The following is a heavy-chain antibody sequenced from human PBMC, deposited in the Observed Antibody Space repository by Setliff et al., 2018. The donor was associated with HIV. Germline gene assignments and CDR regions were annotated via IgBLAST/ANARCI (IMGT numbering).Heavy chain of an antibody. Sequence: GASVKVSCKASGYTFTSYYMHWVRQAPGQGLEWMGIINPSGGSTSYAQKFQGRVTMTRDTSTSTAYMELSSLRSEDTAVYYCARNPRIAVAGTDYYYYMDVWGKGTTVTVSS. CDR3: ARNPRIAVAGTDYYYYMDV. J-gene: IGHJ6*03. V-gene: IGHV1-46*01. CDR1: GYTFTSYY. CDR2: INPSGGST. D-gene: IGHD6-19*01.